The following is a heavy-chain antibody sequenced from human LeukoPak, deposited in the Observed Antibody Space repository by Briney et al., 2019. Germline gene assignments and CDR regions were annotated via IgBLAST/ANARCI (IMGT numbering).Heavy chain of an antibody. V-gene: IGHV4-59*05. Sequence: PSETLSLTCTVSGGSISSYYWSWIRQPPGKGLEWIGSIYYSGSTYYNPSLKSRVTISVDTSKNQFSLKLSSVTAADTAVYYCASEATSSSWYEAVDYWGQGTLVTVSS. CDR2: IYYSGST. J-gene: IGHJ4*02. D-gene: IGHD6-13*01. CDR3: ASEATSSSWYEAVDY. CDR1: GGSISSYY.